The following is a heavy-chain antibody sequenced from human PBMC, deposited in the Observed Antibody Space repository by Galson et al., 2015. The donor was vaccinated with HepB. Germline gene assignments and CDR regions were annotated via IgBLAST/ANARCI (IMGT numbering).Heavy chain of an antibody. D-gene: IGHD5-12*01. J-gene: IGHJ4*02. V-gene: IGHV3-73*01. Sequence: SLRLSCAASGFSFSDSPIHWVRQASGKGLEWVGHIRRRTENFATAYAESVEGRFTISRDDSNYRAYLQMDNLKIEDTAIYYCVKDGTATMTHLDYWGQGTLVTVSS. CDR1: GFSFSDSP. CDR3: VKDGTATMTHLDY. CDR2: IRRRTENFAT.